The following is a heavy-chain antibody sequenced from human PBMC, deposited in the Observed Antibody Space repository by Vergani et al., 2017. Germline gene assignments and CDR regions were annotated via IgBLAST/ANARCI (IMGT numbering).Heavy chain of an antibody. CDR3: AKDMDTAMVPSYYFDH. J-gene: IGHJ4*02. V-gene: IGHV3-30*18. Sequence: QVQLVESGGGVVQPGRSLRLSCAASGFTFSSYGMHWVRQAPGKGLEWVAVISYDGSNKYYADSVKGRFTISRDNSKNTLYLQMNSLRAEDTAVYYCAKDMDTAMVPSYYFDHWGQGTLVTVSS. D-gene: IGHD5-18*01. CDR1: GFTFSSYG. CDR2: ISYDGSNK.